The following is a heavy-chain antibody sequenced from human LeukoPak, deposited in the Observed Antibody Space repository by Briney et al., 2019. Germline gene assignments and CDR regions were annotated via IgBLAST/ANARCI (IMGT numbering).Heavy chain of an antibody. J-gene: IGHJ4*02. D-gene: IGHD3-3*01. Sequence: ASVKVSCKVSGYTLTELSMHWVRQAPGKGLEWMGGFDPEDGETIYAQKFQGRVTMTEDTSTDTAYMELSSLRSDDTAVYYCARAAYDFWSGYSRGLDYWGQGTLVTVSS. CDR3: ARAAYDFWSGYSRGLDY. V-gene: IGHV1-24*01. CDR2: FDPEDGET. CDR1: GYTLTELS.